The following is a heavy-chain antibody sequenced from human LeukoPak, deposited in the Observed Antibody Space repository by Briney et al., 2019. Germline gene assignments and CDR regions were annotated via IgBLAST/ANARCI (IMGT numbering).Heavy chain of an antibody. CDR1: GFTFDDYG. J-gene: IGHJ4*02. V-gene: IGHV3-20*04. D-gene: IGHD3-22*01. CDR2: INWNGGST. CDR3: ARDALKYYYDSSGYYFSY. Sequence: GGSLRLSCAASGFTFDDYGMSWVRQAPGKGLEWVSGINWNGGSTGYADSVKGRFTISGDNAKNSLYLQMNSLRAEDTALYYCARDALKYYYDSSGYYFSYWGQGTLVTVSS.